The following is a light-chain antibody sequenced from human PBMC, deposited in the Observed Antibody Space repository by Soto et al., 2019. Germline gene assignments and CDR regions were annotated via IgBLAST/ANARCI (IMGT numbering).Light chain of an antibody. J-gene: IGKJ1*01. Sequence: DIRMTQSPSSLSASVGDRVTIACRASQSIDTHLNWYQQHPGKAPNALIYEASNLQSGVPSRFSGSCSGTDFSLTISGLQPDDSATYYCQQTYSPPATFGQGTKGEIK. CDR2: EAS. CDR3: QQTYSPPAT. V-gene: IGKV1-39*01. CDR1: QSIDTH.